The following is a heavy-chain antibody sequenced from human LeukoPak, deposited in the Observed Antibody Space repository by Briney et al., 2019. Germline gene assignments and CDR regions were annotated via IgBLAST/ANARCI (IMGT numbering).Heavy chain of an antibody. Sequence: KPSETLSLTCTVSGGSISSYYWSWIRQPPGKGLEWIGYIYYSGSTYYNPSLKSRVTISVDTSKNQFSLKLSSVTAADTAVYYCARAAYCSSTNCYGFDYWGQGTLVTVSS. CDR2: IYYSGST. D-gene: IGHD2-2*01. CDR3: ARAAYCSSTNCYGFDY. CDR1: GGSISSYY. J-gene: IGHJ4*02. V-gene: IGHV4-59*12.